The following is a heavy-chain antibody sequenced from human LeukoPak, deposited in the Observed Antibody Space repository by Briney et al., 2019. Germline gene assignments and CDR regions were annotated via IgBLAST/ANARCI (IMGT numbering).Heavy chain of an antibody. CDR3: AGGYDFWGNAFDI. Sequence: SETLSLTCTVSGGSISSYYWSWIRQPPGKGLEWIGYIYYSGSTNYNPSLKSRVTISVDTSKNQFSLKLSSVTAADTAVYYCAGGYDFWGNAFDIWGQGTMVTVSS. CDR1: GGSISSYY. J-gene: IGHJ3*02. D-gene: IGHD3-3*01. V-gene: IGHV4-59*01. CDR2: IYYSGST.